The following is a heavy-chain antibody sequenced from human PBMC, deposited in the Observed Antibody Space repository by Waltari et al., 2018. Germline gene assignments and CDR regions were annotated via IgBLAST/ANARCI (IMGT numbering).Heavy chain of an antibody. Sequence: QLQLQESGPGLVKPSETLSLPCTVSGGYISSSRNYWGWIRQPPGKGLEWIGGIYYSGSTYYDPSLKSRVTISVDTSQDQLSLKLSYVTAADTAVYCWASPYFRNLYYFDYWRQGTLVTVSS. J-gene: IGHJ4*02. CDR1: GGYISSSRNY. D-gene: IGHD2-21*01. V-gene: IGHV4-39*07. CDR2: IYYSGST. CDR3: ASPYFRNLYYFDY.